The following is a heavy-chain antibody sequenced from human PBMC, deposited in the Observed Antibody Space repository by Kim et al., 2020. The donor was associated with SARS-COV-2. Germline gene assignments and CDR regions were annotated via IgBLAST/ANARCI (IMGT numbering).Heavy chain of an antibody. CDR1: GGSISSYY. D-gene: IGHD6-19*01. CDR2: IYYSGST. V-gene: IGHV4-59*13. J-gene: IGHJ5*02. CDR3: ASGGGAGFDP. Sequence: SETLSLTCTVSGGSISSYYWSWIRQPPGKGLEWIGYIYYSGSTNYNPSLKSRVTISVDTSKNQFSLKLSSVTAADTAVYYCASGGGAGFDPWGQGTPVTV.